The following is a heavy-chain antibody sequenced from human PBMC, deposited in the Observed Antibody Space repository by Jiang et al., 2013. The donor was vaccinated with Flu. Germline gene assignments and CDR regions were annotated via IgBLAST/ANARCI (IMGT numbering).Heavy chain of an antibody. V-gene: IGHV4-39*01. CDR2: IYYSGST. CDR1: GGSISSSSYY. CDR3: ARHSESLLRPLDY. D-gene: IGHD2-15*01. Sequence: KPSETLSLTCTVSGGSISSSSYYWGWIRQPPGKGLEWIGSIYYSGSTYYNPSLKSRVTISVDTSKNQFSLKLSSVTAADTAVYYCARHSESLLRPLDYWGQGTLVTVSS. J-gene: IGHJ4*02.